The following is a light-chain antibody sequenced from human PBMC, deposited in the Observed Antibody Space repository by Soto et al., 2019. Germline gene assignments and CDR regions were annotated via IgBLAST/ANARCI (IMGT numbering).Light chain of an antibody. J-gene: IGLJ2*01. CDR3: SSFAGNNTLV. V-gene: IGLV2-8*01. CDR1: SSDVGGYNY. CDR2: EVS. Sequence: QYALTQPHSASGSPGQSVTISFTGTSSDVGGYNYVSWYQQHPGKAPKLMISEVSKRPSGVPDRFSGSKSGNTASLTVSGLQAEDEANYYCSSFAGNNTLVFGGGTKLTVL.